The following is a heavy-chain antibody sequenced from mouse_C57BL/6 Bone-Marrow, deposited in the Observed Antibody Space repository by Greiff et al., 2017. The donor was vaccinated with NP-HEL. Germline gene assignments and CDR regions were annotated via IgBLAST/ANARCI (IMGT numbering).Heavy chain of an antibody. J-gene: IGHJ1*03. Sequence: DAGGGLVQPKGSLKLSCAASGFSFNTYAMNWVRQAPGKGLEWVARIRSKSNNYATYYADSVKDRFTISRDDSESMLYLQMNNLKTEDTAMYYCVRTRTVVGYFDVWGTGTTVTVSS. CDR3: VRTRTVVGYFDV. CDR1: GFSFNTYA. D-gene: IGHD1-1*01. CDR2: IRSKSNNYAT. V-gene: IGHV10-1*01.